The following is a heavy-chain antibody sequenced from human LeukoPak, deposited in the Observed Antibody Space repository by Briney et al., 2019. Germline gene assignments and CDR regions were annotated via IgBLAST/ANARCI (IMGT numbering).Heavy chain of an antibody. CDR2: IQYDVSSE. V-gene: IGHV3-30*02. J-gene: IGHJ1*01. CDR3: ATYSSLNRREFQY. D-gene: IGHD3-22*01. CDR1: GFTFSSYG. Sequence: SGGSLRLSCAASGFTFSSYGMHWVRQAPGKGLEWVAFIQYDVSSEYYADSVKGRFTVSRDNSKNTLYLQMNSLRAEDTAVYYCATYSSLNRREFQYWGQGTLLTVSS.